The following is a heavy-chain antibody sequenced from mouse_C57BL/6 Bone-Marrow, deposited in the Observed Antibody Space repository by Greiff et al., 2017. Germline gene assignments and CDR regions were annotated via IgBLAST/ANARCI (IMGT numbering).Heavy chain of an antibody. J-gene: IGHJ2*01. Sequence: EVQRVESGGGLVQPGGSLKLSCAASGFTFSDYYMYWVRQTPEKRLEWVAYISNGGGSTYYPDTVKGRYTISRDNAKNTLYLQMSRLKSEDTAMYYCARHYYGSFFDYWGQGTTLTVSS. CDR2: ISNGGGST. V-gene: IGHV5-12*01. D-gene: IGHD1-1*01. CDR1: GFTFSDYY. CDR3: ARHYYGSFFDY.